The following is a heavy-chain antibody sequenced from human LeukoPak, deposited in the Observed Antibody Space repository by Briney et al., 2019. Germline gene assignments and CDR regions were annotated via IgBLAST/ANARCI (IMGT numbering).Heavy chain of an antibody. J-gene: IGHJ3*02. CDR1: GYTFTSYG. CDR2: ISAYNGNT. D-gene: IGHD3-16*02. Sequence: ASVKVSCKASGYTFTSYGISWVRQAPGQGLEWMGWISAYNGNTNYAQKLQGRVTMTTDTSTSTAYMELRSLRSGDTAVYYCAGTLMITFGGVIVDDAFDIWGQGTMVTVSS. V-gene: IGHV1-18*01. CDR3: AGTLMITFGGVIVDDAFDI.